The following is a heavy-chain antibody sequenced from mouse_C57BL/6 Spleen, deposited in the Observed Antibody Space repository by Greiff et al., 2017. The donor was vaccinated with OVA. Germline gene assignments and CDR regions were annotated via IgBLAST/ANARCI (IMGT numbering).Heavy chain of an antibody. Sequence: EVNLVESGGGLVKPGGSLKLSCAASGFTFSSYAMSWVRQTPEKRLEWVATISDGGSYTYYPDNVKGRFTISRDNATNNLYLQMSHLKSEDAAMYYCARDRGMALDYWGQGTTLTVSS. V-gene: IGHV5-4*01. CDR3: ARDRGMALDY. CDR2: ISDGGSYT. J-gene: IGHJ2*01. CDR1: GFTFSSYA. D-gene: IGHD3-3*01.